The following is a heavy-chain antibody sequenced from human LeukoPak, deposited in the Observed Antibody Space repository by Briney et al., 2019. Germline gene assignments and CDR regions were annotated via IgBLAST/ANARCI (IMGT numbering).Heavy chain of an antibody. V-gene: IGHV4-59*08. D-gene: IGHD6-13*01. CDR3: ARHPRAAAGTWFDY. CDR2: IYYTGST. J-gene: IGHJ4*02. Sequence: SETLSLTCTLSGGSISSYYWSWIRQPPGKGLEWIGYIYYTGSTNYNPSLERRVTISVDTSKKQFSLRLNSVTAADTAVYYCARHPRAAAGTWFDYWGQGTLVTVSS. CDR1: GGSISSYY.